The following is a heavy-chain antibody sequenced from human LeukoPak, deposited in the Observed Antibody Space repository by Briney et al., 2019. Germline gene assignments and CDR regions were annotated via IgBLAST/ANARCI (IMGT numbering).Heavy chain of an antibody. CDR3: ARVVGADYYYYGMDV. CDR1: GFTVSSNY. V-gene: IGHV3-53*01. J-gene: IGHJ6*02. CDR2: IYSGGST. D-gene: IGHD1-26*01. Sequence: PGGSLRLSCAASGFTVSSNYMSWVRQAPGKGLEWVSVIYSGGSTYYADSVKGRFTISRDNSKNTLYLQMNSLRAEDTAVYYCARVVGADYYYYGMDVWGQGTTVTVSS.